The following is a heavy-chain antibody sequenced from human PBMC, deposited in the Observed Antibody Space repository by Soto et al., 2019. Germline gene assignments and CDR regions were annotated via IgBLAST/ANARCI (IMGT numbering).Heavy chain of an antibody. Sequence: SETLSLTCAVSGYSISNGDYWGWIRQAPGKGLEWIGSVYYSGSTHYEPSLRGRIAISVDTLKNQFSLRLPSVTAADTAMYFCARNTSTYFDSWGQGIPVTVPQ. V-gene: IGHV4-38-2*01. CDR2: VYYSGST. CDR3: ARNTSTYFDS. J-gene: IGHJ4*02. CDR1: GYSISNGDY.